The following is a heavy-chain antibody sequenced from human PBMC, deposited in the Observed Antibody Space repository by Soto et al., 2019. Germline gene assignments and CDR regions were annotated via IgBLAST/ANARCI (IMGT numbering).Heavy chain of an antibody. Sequence: EVQLLESGGGLVQPGGSLRLSCAASGFTFSSYAMSWVRQAPGKGLEWVSAISGSGGSTYYADSVKGRFTISRDNSKNSLYLQMNSLRAEDTAVYFCARERGYSSGSYDYWGQGTLVTVSS. J-gene: IGHJ4*02. CDR1: GFTFSSYA. D-gene: IGHD6-19*01. V-gene: IGHV3-23*01. CDR3: ARERGYSSGSYDY. CDR2: ISGSGGST.